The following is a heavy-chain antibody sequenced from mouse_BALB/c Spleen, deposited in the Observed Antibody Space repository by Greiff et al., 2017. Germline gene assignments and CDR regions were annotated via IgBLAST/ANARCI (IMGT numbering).Heavy chain of an antibody. CDR1: GYTFTSYW. CDR2: IYPGDGDT. Sequence: QVQLQQSGAELARPGASVKLSCKASGYTFTSYWMQWVKQRPGQGLEWIGAIYPGDGDTRYTQKFKGKATLTADKSSSTAYMQLSSLASEDSAVYYCARSSITVVATSPMDYWGQGTSVTVSS. J-gene: IGHJ4*01. CDR3: ARSSITVVATSPMDY. V-gene: IGHV1-87*01. D-gene: IGHD1-1*01.